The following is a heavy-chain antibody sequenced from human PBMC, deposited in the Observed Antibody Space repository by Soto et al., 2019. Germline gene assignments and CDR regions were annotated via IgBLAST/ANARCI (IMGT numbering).Heavy chain of an antibody. CDR3: TSPMGATLALFDY. CDR1: GGSISSYY. Sequence: SETLSLTCTVSGGSISSYYWSWIRQPPGKTLEWIGYIYYSGGTNYNPSLKSRVTISVDTSKNQFSLKLSSVTAADTAVYYCTSPMGATLALFDYWGQGTLVTVSS. CDR2: IYYSGGT. V-gene: IGHV4-59*01. D-gene: IGHD1-26*01. J-gene: IGHJ4*02.